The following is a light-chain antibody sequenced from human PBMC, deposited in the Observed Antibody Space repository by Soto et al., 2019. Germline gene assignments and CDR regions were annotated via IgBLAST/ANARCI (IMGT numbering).Light chain of an antibody. CDR1: QSISNN. CDR2: GVS. J-gene: IGKJ2*01. Sequence: IVMTQSPATLSVSPGESATLSCRASQSISNNFAWYQHKPGQAPRLLIHGVSTRATGIPDRFSGSGSGTEFTLTISSLQSEDFAVYYCQQYNTWPPYTFGQGTKLEIK. CDR3: QQYNTWPPYT. V-gene: IGKV3-15*01.